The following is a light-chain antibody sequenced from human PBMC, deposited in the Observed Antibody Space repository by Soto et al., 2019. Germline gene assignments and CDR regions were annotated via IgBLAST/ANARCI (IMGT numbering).Light chain of an antibody. CDR3: YSYAGYNLYV. CDR1: RSAVGSYNL. CDR2: EGT. Sequence: QSALTQPASVSASPGQSITIPCTGTRSAVGSYNLVSWFQQHQGKVPKLLIYEGTKRHSGLSDRFSGSKSGNTASLTISGLQAEDEADYYCYSYAGYNLYVFGTGTKMTVL. J-gene: IGLJ1*01. V-gene: IGLV2-23*01.